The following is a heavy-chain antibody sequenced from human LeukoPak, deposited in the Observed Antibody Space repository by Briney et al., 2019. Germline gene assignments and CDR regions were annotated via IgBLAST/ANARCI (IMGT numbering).Heavy chain of an antibody. V-gene: IGHV4-59*01. D-gene: IGHD5-18*01. CDR2: IYYSGST. Sequence: SETLSLTCTVSGGSISSYYWSWIRQPPGKGLEWIGYIYYSGSTNYNPSLKSRVTISVDTSKNQFSLKLSSVTAADTAVYYCARGRGYSYGYRGYYFDYWDQGTLVTVSS. CDR3: ARGRGYSYGYRGYYFDY. CDR1: GGSISSYY. J-gene: IGHJ4*02.